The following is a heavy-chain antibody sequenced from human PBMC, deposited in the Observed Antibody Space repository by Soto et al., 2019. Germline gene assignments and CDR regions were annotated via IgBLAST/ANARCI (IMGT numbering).Heavy chain of an antibody. CDR1: GFTFSSYA. CDR3: AKDLSSYYDFWSGYYTGAFDI. J-gene: IGHJ3*02. Sequence: EVQLLESGGGLVQPGGSLRLSCAASGFTFSSYAMSWVRQAPGKGLEWVSAISGSGGSTYYADSVKGRFTISRDNSKNPLYLQMNSLRAEDTAVYYCAKDLSSYYDFWSGYYTGAFDIWGQGTMVTVSS. D-gene: IGHD3-3*01. V-gene: IGHV3-23*01. CDR2: ISGSGGST.